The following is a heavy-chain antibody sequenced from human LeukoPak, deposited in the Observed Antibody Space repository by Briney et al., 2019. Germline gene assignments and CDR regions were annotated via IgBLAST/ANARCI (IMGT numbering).Heavy chain of an antibody. CDR3: ARGTLYRGWSYYLDF. V-gene: IGHV4-39*07. CDR2: VYYSGTT. CDR1: GDSIALSFYY. J-gene: IGHJ4*02. D-gene: IGHD6-19*01. Sequence: SETLFLTCSVSGDSIALSFYYWAWIRQPPGKALEWIGSVYYSGTTAYNPSLKSRVTISVDMSKEQFSLRLGSVTAADTARYYCARGTLYRGWSYYLDFWGQGSQVTVSS.